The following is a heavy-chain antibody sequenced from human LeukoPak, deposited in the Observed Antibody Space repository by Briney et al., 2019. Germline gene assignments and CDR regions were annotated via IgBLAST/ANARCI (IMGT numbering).Heavy chain of an antibody. CDR1: GGSISSYY. J-gene: IGHJ4*02. Sequence: PSETLSLTCTVSGGSISSYYWSWIRQPPGKGLEWIGYIYYSGSTNYNPSLKSRVTISVDTSKNQFSLKLSSVTAADTAVYYCARRYCSGDSCYFGDHYFDYWGQGTLVTVSS. V-gene: IGHV4-59*08. CDR3: ARRYCSGDSCYFGDHYFDY. CDR2: IYYSGST. D-gene: IGHD2-15*01.